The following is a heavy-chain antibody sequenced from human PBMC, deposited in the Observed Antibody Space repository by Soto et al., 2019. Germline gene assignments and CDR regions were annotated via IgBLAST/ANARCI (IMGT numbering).Heavy chain of an antibody. CDR3: ARDYDFWSGYYKRGNNWFDP. CDR1: GYTFTSYG. CDR2: ISAYNGNT. V-gene: IGHV1-18*01. Sequence: GPVKVSCKASGYTFTSYGISWVRQAPGQGLEWMGWISAYNGNTNYAQKLQGRVTMTTDTSTSTAYMELRSLRSDDTAVYYCARDYDFWSGYYKRGNNWFDPWGQGTLVTVSS. D-gene: IGHD3-3*01. J-gene: IGHJ5*02.